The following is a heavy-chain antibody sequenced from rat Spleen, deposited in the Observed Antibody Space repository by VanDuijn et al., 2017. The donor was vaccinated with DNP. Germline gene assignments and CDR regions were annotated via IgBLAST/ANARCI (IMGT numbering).Heavy chain of an antibody. J-gene: IGHJ2*01. D-gene: IGHD1-11*01. CDR1: GFTFSDYN. V-gene: IGHV5-7*01. CDR2: ITYDGTST. Sequence: EVQLVESGGGLVQPGRSLKLSCAASGFTFSDYNMAWVRQAPKKGLEWVATITYDGTSTYSRDSVKGRFTVSRDNGKNVLYLQMDSLRSEDTATYYCTKHWYGSFDYWGQGVMVTISP. CDR3: TKHWYGSFDY.